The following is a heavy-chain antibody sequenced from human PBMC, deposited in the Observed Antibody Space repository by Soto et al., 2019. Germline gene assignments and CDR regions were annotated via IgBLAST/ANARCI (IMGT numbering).Heavy chain of an antibody. CDR1: GFIFNNYA. Sequence: ASVKVSCKAFGFIFNNYAISWVRQAPGQGLEWMGWISANSGNTNYAQKLQGRVTMTTDTSTSTAYMELRSLRSDDTAVYYCATAGDYDSSGRDFWGQGTLVTVSS. D-gene: IGHD3-22*01. V-gene: IGHV1-18*04. CDR3: ATAGDYDSSGRDF. J-gene: IGHJ4*02. CDR2: ISANSGNT.